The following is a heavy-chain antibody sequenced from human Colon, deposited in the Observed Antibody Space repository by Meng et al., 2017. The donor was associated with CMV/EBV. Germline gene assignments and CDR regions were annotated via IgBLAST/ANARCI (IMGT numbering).Heavy chain of an antibody. CDR3: ARDAFYSNYGDWYYYYYGMDV. Sequence: GGSLRLSCAASGFTFSSYWMSWVRQAPGKGLEWVANIKQDGSEKYYVDSVKGRFTVSRDIAKSSLYLQMNSLRAEDTAVYYCARDAFYSNYGDWYYYYYGMDVWGQGTTVTVSS. D-gene: IGHD4-11*01. J-gene: IGHJ6*02. CDR1: GFTFSSYW. V-gene: IGHV3-7*01. CDR2: IKQDGSEK.